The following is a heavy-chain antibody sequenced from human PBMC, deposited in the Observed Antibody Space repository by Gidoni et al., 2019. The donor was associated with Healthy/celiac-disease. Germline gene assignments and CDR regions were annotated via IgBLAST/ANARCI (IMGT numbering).Heavy chain of an antibody. CDR3: AKALGSGWYFDY. V-gene: IGHV3-9*01. CDR1: GFTFDDYA. CDR2: ISWNSGSI. D-gene: IGHD6-19*01. J-gene: IGHJ4*02. Sequence: EVQLVESGGGLVQPGRSLRLSCAASGFTFDDYARHWVRQAPGKGLEWVSGISWNSGSIGYADSVKGRFTISRDNAKNSLYLQMNSLRAEDTALYYCAKALGSGWYFDYWGQGTLVTVSS.